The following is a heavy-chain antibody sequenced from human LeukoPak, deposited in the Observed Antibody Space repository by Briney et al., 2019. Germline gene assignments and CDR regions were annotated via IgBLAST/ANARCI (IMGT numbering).Heavy chain of an antibody. D-gene: IGHD4-23*01. V-gene: IGHV1-69*06. Sequence: SVKVSCKASGGTFSSYAISWVRQAPGQGLEWMGGIIPIFGTANYAQKFQGRVTITADKSTSTAYMELSSLRSEDTAVYYCARANLLGGKAGYYYYYMDVWGKGTTVTVSS. CDR2: IIPIFGTA. CDR1: GGTFSSYA. J-gene: IGHJ6*03. CDR3: ARANLLGGKAGYYYYYMDV.